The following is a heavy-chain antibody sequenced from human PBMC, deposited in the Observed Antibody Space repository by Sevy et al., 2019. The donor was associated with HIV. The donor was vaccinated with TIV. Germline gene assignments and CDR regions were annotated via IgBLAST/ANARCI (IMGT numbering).Heavy chain of an antibody. CDR1: GYTFTSYA. J-gene: IGHJ1*01. V-gene: IGHV7-4-1*02. D-gene: IGHD2-15*01. Sequence: ASVKVYCKASGYTFTSYAMNWVRQAPGQGLEWMGWINTNTGNPTYAQGFTGRFVFSLDTSVSTAYLQISSLKAEDTAVYYCARDGPLYCSGGSCAEYFQHWGQGTLVTVSS. CDR3: ARDGPLYCSGGSCAEYFQH. CDR2: INTNTGNP.